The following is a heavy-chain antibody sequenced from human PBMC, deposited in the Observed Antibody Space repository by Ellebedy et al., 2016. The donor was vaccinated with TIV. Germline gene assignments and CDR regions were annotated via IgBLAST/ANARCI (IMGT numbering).Heavy chain of an antibody. V-gene: IGHV3-30*02. J-gene: IGHJ6*02. CDR3: VKGAYPVPTVMAV. Sequence: GESLKISCAASGFTVSSNYMSWVRQAPGKGLEWVAFIRSDGSNKYYADSVKGRFSISRDNSKNTLDLRMTSLRPEDTALYYCVKGAYPVPTVMAVWGQGTMVIVSS. CDR2: IRSDGSNK. D-gene: IGHD3-16*01. CDR1: GFTVSSNY.